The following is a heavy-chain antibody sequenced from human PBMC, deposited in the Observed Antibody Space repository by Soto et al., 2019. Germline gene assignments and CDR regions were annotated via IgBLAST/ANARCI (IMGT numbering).Heavy chain of an antibody. D-gene: IGHD4-4*01. CDR2: INAGNGNT. Sequence: ASVKVSCKASGYTFTSYAMHWVRQAPGQRLEWMGWINAGNGNTKYSQKFQGRVTITRDTSASTAYMELSSLRSEDTAVYYCARVARVTTLVYWSDPWGQGTLVTVSS. J-gene: IGHJ5*02. CDR1: GYTFTSYA. CDR3: ARVARVTTLVYWSDP. V-gene: IGHV1-3*01.